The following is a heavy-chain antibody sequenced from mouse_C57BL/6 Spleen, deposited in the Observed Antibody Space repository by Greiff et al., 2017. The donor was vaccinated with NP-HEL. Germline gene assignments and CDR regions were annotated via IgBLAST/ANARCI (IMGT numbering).Heavy chain of an antibody. D-gene: IGHD2-5*01. Sequence: EVKLVESGGDLVKPGGSLKLSCAASGFTFSSYGMSWVRQTPDKRLEWVATISSGGSYTYYPDSVKGRFTISRENAKNTLYLQMSSLKSEDTAMYYCARPGSNYVFADWGQGTLVTVSA. J-gene: IGHJ3*01. V-gene: IGHV5-6*02. CDR3: ARPGSNYVFAD. CDR2: ISSGGSYT. CDR1: GFTFSSYG.